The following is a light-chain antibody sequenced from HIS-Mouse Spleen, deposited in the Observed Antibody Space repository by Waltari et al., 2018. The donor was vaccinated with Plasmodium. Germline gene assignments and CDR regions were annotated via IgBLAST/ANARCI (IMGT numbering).Light chain of an antibody. V-gene: IGKV3-20*01. Sequence: EMVLTQSPGTLSLSPGERATLSCRSIQSVSSSYLAWSQQKPGQAHRLLIYGASSRATGIPDRFSGSGSGTDFTLTISRLEPEDFAVYYCQQYGSSPLTFGGGTKVEIK. CDR3: QQYGSSPLT. CDR2: GAS. CDR1: QSVSSSY. J-gene: IGKJ4*01.